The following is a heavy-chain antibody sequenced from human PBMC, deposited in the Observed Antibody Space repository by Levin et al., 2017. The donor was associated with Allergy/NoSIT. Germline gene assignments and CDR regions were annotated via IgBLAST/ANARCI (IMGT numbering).Heavy chain of an antibody. J-gene: IGHJ4*02. CDR1: GGSISSSNYF. Sequence: SQTLSLTCTISGGSISSSNYFWGWIRQPPGKGLEWLGSIFYTGGTYYNPSLKSRITISVDTSKSQFSLKLTSVTAADTAVYYCARGFRYFDWSLYYFGYWGQGTLVTVSS. CDR3: ARGFRYFDWSLYYFGY. V-gene: IGHV4-39*01. D-gene: IGHD3-9*01. CDR2: IFYTGGT.